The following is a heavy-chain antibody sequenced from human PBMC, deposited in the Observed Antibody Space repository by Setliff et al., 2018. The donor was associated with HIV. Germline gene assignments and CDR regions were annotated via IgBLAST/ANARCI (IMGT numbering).Heavy chain of an antibody. CDR1: GGSISGFH. CDR3: ARELGASPHDVFDI. D-gene: IGHD3-16*01. J-gene: IGHJ3*02. Sequence: SETLSLTCTVSGGSISGFHWSWIRQSPGKGLEWIGYIYTGGSTNYNPSLKSRVTISVDTSKSQFSLKLNSVTAADTAVYYCARELGASPHDVFDIWGQGKMVTVSS. V-gene: IGHV4-4*08. CDR2: IYTGGST.